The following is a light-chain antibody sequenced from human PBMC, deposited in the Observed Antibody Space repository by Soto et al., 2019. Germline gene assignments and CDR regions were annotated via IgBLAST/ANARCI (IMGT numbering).Light chain of an antibody. Sequence: QSALTQPASVSGSPGQSITISCTVTSSDVGSYNLVSWYQHHPGKVPKLMIYEVSKRPSGLSNRFSGSKSGNTASLTISGLQTEDEADDYCCLYGGSGTWVFGGGTKVTVL. CDR2: EVS. CDR1: SSDVGSYNL. J-gene: IGLJ2*01. CDR3: CLYGGSGTWV. V-gene: IGLV2-23*02.